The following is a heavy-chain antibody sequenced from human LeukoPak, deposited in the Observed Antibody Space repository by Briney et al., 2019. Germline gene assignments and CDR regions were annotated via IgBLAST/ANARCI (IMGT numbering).Heavy chain of an antibody. J-gene: IGHJ6*03. CDR1: GYTFTAYY. Sequence: GASVKVSCKASGYTFTAYYIHWVRQAPGQGLEWMGRINPNSGGTNYAQKFQGRVTMTRDTSISTAYMELSRLRSDDTAVYYCARKYCSSISCYRHYYYYMDVWGKGTTVTVSS. CDR2: INPNSGGT. V-gene: IGHV1-2*06. CDR3: ARKYCSSISCYRHYYYYMDV. D-gene: IGHD2-2*01.